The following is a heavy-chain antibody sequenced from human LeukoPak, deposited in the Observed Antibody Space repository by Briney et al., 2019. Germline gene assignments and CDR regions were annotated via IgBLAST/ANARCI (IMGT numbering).Heavy chain of an antibody. V-gene: IGHV4-4*07. CDR3: ARDRGSYGFRACDI. CDR2: IYTSGST. J-gene: IGHJ3*02. CDR1: GGSISSYY. D-gene: IGHD5-18*01. Sequence: SETLSLTCTVSGGSISSYYWSWIRQPAGKGLEWIGSIYTSGSTNYNPSLKSRVTMSVDTSKNQFSLNLSSVTAADTAVYYCARDRGSYGFRACDIWGQRTMVTVFS.